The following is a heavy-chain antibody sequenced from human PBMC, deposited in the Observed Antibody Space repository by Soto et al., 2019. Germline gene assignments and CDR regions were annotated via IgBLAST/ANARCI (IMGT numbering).Heavy chain of an antibody. Sequence: SETLSLTCTVSGGSISSYYWSWIRQPPGKGLEWIGYIYYSGSTNYNPSLKSRVTISVDTSKNQFSLKLSSVTAADTAVYYCARSEIPVLHVFWSGYLNPYNWFDPWGQGTLVTGSA. CDR1: GGSISSYY. CDR3: ARSEIPVLHVFWSGYLNPYNWFDP. D-gene: IGHD3-3*01. J-gene: IGHJ5*02. CDR2: IYYSGST. V-gene: IGHV4-59*01.